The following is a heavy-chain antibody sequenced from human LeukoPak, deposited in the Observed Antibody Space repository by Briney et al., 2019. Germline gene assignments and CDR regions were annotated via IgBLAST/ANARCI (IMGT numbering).Heavy chain of an antibody. J-gene: IGHJ4*02. CDR1: GFTFSSYA. V-gene: IGHV3-23*01. Sequence: PGGSLRLSCAASGFTFSSYAMSWVRQAPGKGLEWVSGISGTVYNTYYADSVKGRFTISRDNSKNTLYLQMNSLGAEDTAVYYCAKHVSGSLFYFDYWGQRTLVTVSS. CDR3: AKHVSGSLFYFDY. CDR2: ISGTVYNT. D-gene: IGHD3-10*01.